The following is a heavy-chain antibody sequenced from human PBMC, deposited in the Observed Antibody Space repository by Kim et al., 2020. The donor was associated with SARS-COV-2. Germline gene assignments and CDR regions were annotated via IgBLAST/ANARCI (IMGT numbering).Heavy chain of an antibody. V-gene: IGHV3-23*01. Sequence: GSLRLSCAASGITFSNYAMSWVRQAPGKGLEWVSVISRNGGSTYYADSVKGRFTISRDNSKNTLYLQMNSLRAEDTAVYYCAKDGGLSGCYYDGIDYWGQGTLVTVSS. J-gene: IGHJ4*02. CDR2: ISRNGGST. CDR3: AKDGGLSGCYYDGIDY. D-gene: IGHD1-26*01. CDR1: GITFSNYA.